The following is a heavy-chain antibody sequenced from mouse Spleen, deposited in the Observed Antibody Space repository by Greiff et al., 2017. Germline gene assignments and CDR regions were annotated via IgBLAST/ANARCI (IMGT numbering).Heavy chain of an antibody. CDR2: INPSSGYT. D-gene: IGHD1-1*01. J-gene: IGHJ2*01. V-gene: IGHV1-4*01. Sequence: VKLMESGAELARPGASVKMSCKASGYTFTSYTMHWVKQRPGQGLEWIGYINPSSGYTNYNQKFKDKATLTADKSSSTAYMQLSSLTSEDSAVYYCARLDYGSSPSWFAYWGQGTTLTVSS. CDR3: ARLDYGSSPSWFAY. CDR1: GYTFTSYT.